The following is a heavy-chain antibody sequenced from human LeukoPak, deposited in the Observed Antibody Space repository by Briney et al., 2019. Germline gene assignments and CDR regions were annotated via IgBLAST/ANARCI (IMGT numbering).Heavy chain of an antibody. V-gene: IGHV4-39*07. CDR2: IYYSGST. D-gene: IGHD3-10*01. CDR3: ARESRYYYGSGSYQCWFDP. CDR1: GDSISSSRSY. Sequence: PSETLSLTCTVSGDSISSSRSYWGWIRQPPGEGLEWIGSIYYSGSTYYNPSLKSRVTISVDTSKNQFSLKLSSVTAADTAVYYCARESRYYYGSGSYQCWFDPWGQGTLVTVSS. J-gene: IGHJ5*02.